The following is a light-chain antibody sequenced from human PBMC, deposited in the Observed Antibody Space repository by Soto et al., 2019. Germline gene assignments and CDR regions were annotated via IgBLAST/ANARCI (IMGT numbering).Light chain of an antibody. J-gene: IGLJ1*01. CDR3: AAWDDSLNGYV. CDR1: SSNIGSNS. CDR2: SND. V-gene: IGLV1-44*01. Sequence: QSGLTQPPSASGTPGQRVTISCSGSSSNIGSNSVNWYQQLPGTAPKLLIYSNDRRPSGVPDRFSGSKSGTSASLAISGLQSEDEADYYCAAWDDSLNGYVFGTGTKLTVL.